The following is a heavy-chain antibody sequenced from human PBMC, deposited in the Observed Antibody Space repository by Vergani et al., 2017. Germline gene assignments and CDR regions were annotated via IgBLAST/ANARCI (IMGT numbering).Heavy chain of an antibody. CDR3: ARQTDYGDYREWYFDL. D-gene: IGHD4-17*01. CDR2: INHSGST. J-gene: IGHJ2*01. Sequence: QLQLQESGPGLVKPSETLSLTCAVYGGSFSGYYWSWIRQPPGKGLEWIGEINHSGSTNYNPSLKSRVTISVDTSKNQFSLKLSSVTAADTAVYYCARQTDYGDYREWYFDLWGRGTLVTVSS. V-gene: IGHV4-34*01. CDR1: GGSFSGYY.